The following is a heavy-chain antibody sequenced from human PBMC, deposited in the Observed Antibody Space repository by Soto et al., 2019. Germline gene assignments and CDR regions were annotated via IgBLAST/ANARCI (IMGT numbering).Heavy chain of an antibody. D-gene: IGHD6-19*01. J-gene: IGHJ4*02. CDR3: AIHRSGWYGPFDY. CDR1: GLTFSSYA. CDR2: ISGSGGST. Sequence: EVQQLESGGGLVQPGGSLRLSCAASGLTFSSYAMSWVRQAPGNGLEWVSAISGSGGSTYYADSVKGRFTISRDNSKNTLYLQMNSLRAEDTAVYYCAIHRSGWYGPFDYWGQGTLVTVSS. V-gene: IGHV3-23*01.